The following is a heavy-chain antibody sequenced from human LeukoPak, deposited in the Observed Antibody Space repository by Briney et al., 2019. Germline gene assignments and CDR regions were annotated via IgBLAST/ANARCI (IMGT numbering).Heavy chain of an antibody. D-gene: IGHD3-22*01. CDR3: ARAHSSGYYYAYFDC. J-gene: IGHJ4*02. CDR1: GGSFSGYY. V-gene: IGHV4-34*01. CDR2: INHSGST. Sequence: SETLSLTCAVYGGSFSGYYWSWIRQPPGKGLEWIGEINHSGSTNYNPSLKSRVTISVDTSKNQFSLKLSSVTAADTAVYYCARAHSSGYYYAYFDCWGQGTLVTVSS.